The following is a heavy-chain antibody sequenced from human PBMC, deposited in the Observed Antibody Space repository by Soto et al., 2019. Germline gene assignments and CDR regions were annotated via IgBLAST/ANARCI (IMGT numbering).Heavy chain of an antibody. CDR2: IKEDGGKR. J-gene: IGHJ4*02. CDR1: GLTLSRYW. CDR3: SRDYYGPGPD. V-gene: IGHV3-7*04. D-gene: IGHD3-22*01. Sequence: EVQLVESGGGLVQPGGSLRLSCVASGLTLSRYWMSWVRQAPGKGLEWVANIKEDGGKRYYVDSVKGRFTISRDNAKTSVYLQMNSLRVEDTAVYYCSRDYYGPGPDWGQGTLVIVSS.